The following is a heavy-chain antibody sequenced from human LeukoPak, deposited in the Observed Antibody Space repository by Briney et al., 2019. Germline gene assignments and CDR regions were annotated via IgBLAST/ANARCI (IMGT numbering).Heavy chain of an antibody. J-gene: IGHJ4*02. V-gene: IGHV3-23*01. CDR3: AKTPQIRYIDY. CDR1: GFTFSSYA. CDR2: ISGSGGST. D-gene: IGHD3-9*01. Sequence: WGSLRLSCAASGFTFSSYAMSWVRQTPGKGLEWVSAISGSGGSTYYGDSVKGRFTISRDNSKNTLYLQLSSLRADDTAVYYCAKTPQIRYIDYWGQGTLVTVSS.